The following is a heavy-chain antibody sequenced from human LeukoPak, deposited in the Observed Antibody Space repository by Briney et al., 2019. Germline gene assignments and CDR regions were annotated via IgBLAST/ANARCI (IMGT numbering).Heavy chain of an antibody. D-gene: IGHD6-19*01. J-gene: IGHJ4*02. CDR3: ARDLMRQWPLDY. V-gene: IGHV3-11*01. Sequence: GGSLRLSCEVSGFTFSSYVMSWIRQAPGKWLEWVSYISSSGSTIYYADSVKGRFTISRDNAKNSLYLQMNSLRAEDTAVYYCARDLMRQWPLDYWGQGTLVTVSS. CDR2: ISSSGSTI. CDR1: GFTFSSYV.